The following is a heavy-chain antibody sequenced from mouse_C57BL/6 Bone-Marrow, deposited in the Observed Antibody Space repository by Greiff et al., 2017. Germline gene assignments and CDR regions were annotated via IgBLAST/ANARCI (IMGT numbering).Heavy chain of an antibody. D-gene: IGHD1-1*01. CDR3: ARGTTVAAD. CDR1: GYTFTSYW. Sequence: QVQLQQPGAELVMPGASVKLSCKASGYTFTSYWMHWVKQRPGQGLEWIGEIDPSDSYTNYNQKFKGKSTLTVDKTASTAHMQLSSLTSEDSAVYYCARGTTVAADWGQGTLVTVSA. V-gene: IGHV1-69*01. CDR2: IDPSDSYT. J-gene: IGHJ3*01.